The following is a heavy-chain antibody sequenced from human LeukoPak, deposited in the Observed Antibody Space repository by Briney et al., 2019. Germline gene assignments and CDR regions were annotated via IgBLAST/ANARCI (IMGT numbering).Heavy chain of an antibody. CDR1: GFTFRNYA. CDR3: ARDSRSGSYRNDY. D-gene: IGHD1-26*01. CDR2: ISYDGIEK. J-gene: IGHJ4*02. V-gene: IGHV3-30*14. Sequence: GGSLRLSCVASGFTFRNYAMHWVRQAPGRGLEWVAVISYDGIEKYYADSVKGRFTISRDNSKNTLYLQMNSLRAEDTAVYYCARDSRSGSYRNDYWGQGTLVTVSS.